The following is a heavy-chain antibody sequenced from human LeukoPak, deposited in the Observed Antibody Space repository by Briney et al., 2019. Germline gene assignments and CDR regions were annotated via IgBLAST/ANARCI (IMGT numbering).Heavy chain of an antibody. V-gene: IGHV4-34*01. CDR1: VGSFSGYY. CDR3: ARGYYGSGSHCCHMDV. Sequence: SETLSLTCAVYVGSFSGYYWSWIRQPPGKGLEWIGEINHSGSTNFNSSLKSRVTISVDTSKNQFSLKLSSVTAADTAVYYCARGYYGSGSHCCHMDVWGKGTTITVS. J-gene: IGHJ6*03. D-gene: IGHD3-10*01. CDR2: INHSGST.